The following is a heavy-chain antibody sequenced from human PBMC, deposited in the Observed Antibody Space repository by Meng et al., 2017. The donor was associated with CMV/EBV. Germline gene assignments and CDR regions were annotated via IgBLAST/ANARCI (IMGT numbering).Heavy chain of an antibody. CDR3: ARQNGAAVGVGLDC. CDR2: IYPGDSDT. V-gene: IGHV5-51*01. CDR1: GYRFTTCW. J-gene: IGHJ4*02. Sequence: FGYRFTTCWIAWVRQMPGKGLEWRGIIYPGDSDTRYSPSCQGEVTISVDKSINTAYLQWSSLKASDTAMYYCARQNGAAVGVGLDCWGQGTLVTVSS. D-gene: IGHD6-13*01.